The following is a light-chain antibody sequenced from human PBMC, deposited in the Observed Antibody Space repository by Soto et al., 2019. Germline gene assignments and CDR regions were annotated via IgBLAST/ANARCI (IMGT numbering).Light chain of an antibody. CDR3: CSYAGSYTLV. V-gene: IGLV1-44*01. J-gene: IGLJ1*01. CDR1: SSNIGSNT. Sequence: QSVLTQPPSASGTPGQRVTISCSGSSSNIGSNTVSWYQQLPGTAPKLLIYSNNQRPSGVPDRFSGSKSGNTASLTISGLQAEDEADYYCCSYAGSYTLVFGTGTKVTVL. CDR2: SNN.